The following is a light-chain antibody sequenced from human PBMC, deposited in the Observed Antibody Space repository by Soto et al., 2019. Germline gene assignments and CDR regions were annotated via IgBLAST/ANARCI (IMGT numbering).Light chain of an antibody. Sequence: EIVLTQSPGTLSLSPGERATLSCRASQSVTSNYLAWYQQKPGQAPRLLIYGASSRASGIPDRFSGSGSGTDFTLTISRLEPEDFAVYYCQQYNDWPFTFGGGTKVEIK. V-gene: IGKV3-20*01. J-gene: IGKJ4*01. CDR1: QSVTSNY. CDR2: GAS. CDR3: QQYNDWPFT.